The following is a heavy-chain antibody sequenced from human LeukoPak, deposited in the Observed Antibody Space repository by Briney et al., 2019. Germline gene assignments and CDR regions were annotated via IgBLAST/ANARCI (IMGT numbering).Heavy chain of an antibody. V-gene: IGHV3-48*02. CDR3: ARIGYYDSSGGNDY. D-gene: IGHD3-22*01. CDR1: GFTFSSYT. Sequence: GGPLRLSCAASGFTFSSYTMSWVRQAPGKGLEWVSSLTSSSNTIYYADSVKGRFTISRDNAKNSLYLQMNSLRDEDTAVYYCARIGYYDSSGGNDYWGQGTLVTVSS. J-gene: IGHJ4*02. CDR2: LTSSSNTI.